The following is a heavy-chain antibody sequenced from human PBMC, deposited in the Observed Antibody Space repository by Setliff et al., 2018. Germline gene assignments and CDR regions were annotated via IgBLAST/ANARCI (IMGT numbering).Heavy chain of an antibody. CDR2: INPNSGDT. Sequence: ASVKVSCKTSGYTFLNYGISWVRQAPGHGLEWMGWINPNSGDTNYEEKFQGRVTMTRDTSISTAYMELSRLRSDDTVVYYCATGGFSGYDLDYWGQGTLVTVSS. D-gene: IGHD5-12*01. J-gene: IGHJ4*02. CDR3: ATGGFSGYDLDY. CDR1: GYTFLNYG. V-gene: IGHV1-2*02.